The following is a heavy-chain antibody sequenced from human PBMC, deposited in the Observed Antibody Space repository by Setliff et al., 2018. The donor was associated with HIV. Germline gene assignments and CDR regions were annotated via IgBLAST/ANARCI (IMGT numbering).Heavy chain of an antibody. CDR3: ARQQHSSDLKIWNY. CDR1: GFTFSDHY. V-gene: IGHV4-38-2*01. Sequence: GSLRLSCAASGFTFSDHYMDWVRQSPGKGLEWVGSIYYSGSTYYSPSLKSRVTISVDTSKNQFSLTLTSVTAADTAVYYCARQQHSSDLKIWNYWGQGTLVTVSS. J-gene: IGHJ4*02. D-gene: IGHD6-13*01. CDR2: IYYSGST.